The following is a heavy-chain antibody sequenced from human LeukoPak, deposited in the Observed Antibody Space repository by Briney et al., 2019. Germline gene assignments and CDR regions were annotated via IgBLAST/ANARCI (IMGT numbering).Heavy chain of an antibody. CDR2: ISYDGSNK. V-gene: IGHV3-30*04. CDR3: ARGAAAVFDY. Sequence: GGSLRLSCAASGFTFSSYAMSWVRQAPGKGLEWVAVISYDGSNKYYADSVKGRFTISRDNSKNTLYLQMNSLRAEDTAVYYCARGAAAVFDYWGQGTLVTVSS. J-gene: IGHJ4*02. D-gene: IGHD6-13*01. CDR1: GFTFSSYA.